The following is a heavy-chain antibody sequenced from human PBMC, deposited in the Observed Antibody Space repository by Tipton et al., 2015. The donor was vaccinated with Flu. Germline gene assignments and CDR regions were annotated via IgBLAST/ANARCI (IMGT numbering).Heavy chain of an antibody. Sequence: QVQLVQSGAEVKKPGASVKVSCKASGYTFTGYYMHWVRQAPGQGLEWMGWINPNSGGTNYAQKFQGRVTMTRDTSISTAYMELSRLTSDDTAVYYCASMTTVTSGDYYGMDVWGQGTTVTVSS. J-gene: IGHJ6*02. D-gene: IGHD4-11*01. CDR2: INPNSGGT. V-gene: IGHV1-2*02. CDR1: GYTFTGYY. CDR3: ASMTTVTSGDYYGMDV.